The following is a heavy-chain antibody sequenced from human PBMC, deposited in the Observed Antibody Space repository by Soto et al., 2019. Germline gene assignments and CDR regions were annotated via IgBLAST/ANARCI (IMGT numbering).Heavy chain of an antibody. J-gene: IGHJ6*03. Sequence: QVQLQQWGAGLLKPSETLSLTCAVYGGSFSGYQWSWIRQTPGKGLEWIGEINDSGNINYNPSLKSRVTIFLDTLQKQISLKLGSVTAADTAVYYCARGLILWFGELSRRGGYYYYMDVWGKGTTVIVSS. V-gene: IGHV4-34*01. CDR2: INDSGNI. D-gene: IGHD3-10*01. CDR1: GGSFSGYQ. CDR3: ARGLILWFGELSRRGGYYYYMDV.